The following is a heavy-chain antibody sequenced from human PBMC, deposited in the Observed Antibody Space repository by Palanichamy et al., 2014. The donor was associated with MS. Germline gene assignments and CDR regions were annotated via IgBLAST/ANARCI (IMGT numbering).Heavy chain of an antibody. D-gene: IGHD2-8*01. Sequence: QVQLVQSGAEVREPGSSVKVSCKASGGTFSSYALSWVRQAPGQGLEWMGGIIPMFGTTNYAQTFQGRVTITADEATSSAYMELSAQRSEDTAVYYCARSGGHCTNGVCPYYYYYYAMDVWGQGTTVTVSS. CDR1: GGTFSSYA. CDR2: IIPMFGTT. CDR3: ARSGGHCTNGVCPYYYYYYAMDV. V-gene: IGHV1-69*01. J-gene: IGHJ6*02.